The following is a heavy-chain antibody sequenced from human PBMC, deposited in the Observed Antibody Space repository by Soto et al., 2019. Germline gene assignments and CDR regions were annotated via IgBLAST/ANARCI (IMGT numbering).Heavy chain of an antibody. Sequence: WMSWVRQAPGKGLEWVGRIKSKTDGGTTDYAAPVKGRFTISRDDSKNTLYLQMNSLKTEDTAVYYCTTAGRYYDFWSGYSSILDYWGQGTLVTVSS. J-gene: IGHJ4*02. V-gene: IGHV3-15*01. CDR2: IKSKTDGGTT. CDR3: TTAGRYYDFWSGYSSILDY. D-gene: IGHD3-3*01. CDR1: W.